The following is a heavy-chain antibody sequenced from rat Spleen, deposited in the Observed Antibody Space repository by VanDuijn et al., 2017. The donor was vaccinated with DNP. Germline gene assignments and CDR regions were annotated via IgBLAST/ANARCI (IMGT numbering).Heavy chain of an antibody. CDR2: IIYDGSRT. V-gene: IGHV5S10*01. CDR1: GFTFSDYN. Sequence: EVQLVESGGGLVQPGRSLKLSCAASGFTFSDYNMAWVRQPPKKGLEWVATIIYDGSRTYYRDSVKGRFTVYRDNTQSRLYLQMDSMRSEETATYYCARYITGIVFDYWGQGVMVTVSS. CDR3: ARYITGIVFDY. D-gene: IGHD1-6*01. J-gene: IGHJ2*01.